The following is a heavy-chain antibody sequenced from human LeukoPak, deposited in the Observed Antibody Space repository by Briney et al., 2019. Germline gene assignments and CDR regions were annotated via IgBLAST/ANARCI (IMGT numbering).Heavy chain of an antibody. D-gene: IGHD6-19*01. J-gene: IGHJ4*02. CDR2: ISYDGSNK. V-gene: IGHV3-30*04. CDR3: ARDAGSSGWFDY. Sequence: PGRSLRLSCAASGFTFSSYAMHWVRQAPGKELEWVAVISYDGSNKYYADSVKGRFTISRDNSKNTLYLQMNSLRAEDTAVYYCARDAGSSGWFDYWGQGTLVTVSS. CDR1: GFTFSSYA.